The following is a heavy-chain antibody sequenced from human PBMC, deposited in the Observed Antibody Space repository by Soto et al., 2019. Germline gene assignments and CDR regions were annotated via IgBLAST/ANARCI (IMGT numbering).Heavy chain of an antibody. Sequence: GGSLRLSCAASGFTFSSCAMGWVRQAPGKGLEWVSGISGNGGSTYYADSVKGRFTISKDTSKNTLYLQMDSLGAEDTAIYYCAKVVGDGNDIWGQGTMVTVSS. CDR3: AKVVGDGNDI. D-gene: IGHD2-15*01. J-gene: IGHJ3*02. V-gene: IGHV3-23*01. CDR1: GFTFSSCA. CDR2: ISGNGGST.